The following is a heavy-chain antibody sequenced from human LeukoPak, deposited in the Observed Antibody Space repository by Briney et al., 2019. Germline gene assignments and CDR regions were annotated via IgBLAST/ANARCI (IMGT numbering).Heavy chain of an antibody. D-gene: IGHD2-15*01. Sequence: GRSLRLSCAASGFTFSSYGMHWVRQAPGKGLEWVAVIWYDGSNKYYADSVKGRFTISRDNSKNTLYLQMNSLRAEDTAVYYCAREKSSPSQGYCSGGSCYTHPDAFDIWGQGTMVTVSS. CDR2: IWYDGSNK. CDR3: AREKSSPSQGYCSGGSCYTHPDAFDI. V-gene: IGHV3-33*01. CDR1: GFTFSSYG. J-gene: IGHJ3*02.